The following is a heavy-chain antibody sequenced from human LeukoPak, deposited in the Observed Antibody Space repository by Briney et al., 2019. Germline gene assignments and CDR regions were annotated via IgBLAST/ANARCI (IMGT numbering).Heavy chain of an antibody. CDR2: INPSGGST. CDR1: GYTFTSYY. D-gene: IGHD2-2*01. J-gene: IGHJ3*02. Sequence: ASVKVSCKASGYTFTSYYMHWVRQAPGQGLEWMGIINPSGGSTSYAQKFQGRVTMTRDTSTSTVYMELSSLRSEDTAVYYCAREDIVVVPAARDAFDIWGQGTMVTVSS. V-gene: IGHV1-46*01. CDR3: AREDIVVVPAARDAFDI.